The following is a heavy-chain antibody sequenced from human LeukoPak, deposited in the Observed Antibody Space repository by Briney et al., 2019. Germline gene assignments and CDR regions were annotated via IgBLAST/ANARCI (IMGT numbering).Heavy chain of an antibody. CDR1: GGTFSSYA. CDR3: ARSEAAAGLFDY. J-gene: IGHJ4*02. CDR2: IIPIFGTA. D-gene: IGHD6-13*01. Sequence: SVKVSCRASGGTFSSYAISWVRQAPGQGLEWMGGIIPIFGTANYAQKFQGRVTITADESTSTAYMELSSLRSEDTAVYYCARSEAAAGLFDYWGQGTLVTVSS. V-gene: IGHV1-69*13.